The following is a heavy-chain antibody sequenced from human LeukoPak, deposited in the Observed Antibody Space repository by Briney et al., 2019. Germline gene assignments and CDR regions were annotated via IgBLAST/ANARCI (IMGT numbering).Heavy chain of an antibody. J-gene: IGHJ4*02. CDR3: ARGGVTPIRVDY. V-gene: IGHV4-30-2*01. CDR2: IYHSGST. Sequence: PSETLSLTCAVSGGSISSGGYSWGWIRQPPGKGLEWIGYIYHSGSTYYNPSLKSRVAILVDSSKNQFSLNLNSVTAADTAVYYCARGGVTPIRVDYWGQGTLVTVSS. CDR1: GGSISSGGYS. D-gene: IGHD2-21*02.